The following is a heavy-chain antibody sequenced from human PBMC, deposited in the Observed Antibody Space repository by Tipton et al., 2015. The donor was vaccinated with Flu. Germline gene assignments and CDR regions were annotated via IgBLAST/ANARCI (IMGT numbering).Heavy chain of an antibody. CDR1: GGSISSDY. D-gene: IGHD1-7*01. CDR2: IYHSGGT. J-gene: IGHJ5*02. CDR3: ARENWNYVVRSSWLDP. V-gene: IGHV4-59*01. Sequence: TLSLTCTVSGGSISSDYWSWIRQPPGKGLEWIGYIYHSGGTNYNPSLKSRVTISVDTSKNQFSLRLASVTATDTAVYYRARENWNYVVRSSWLDPWGQGTLVTVSS.